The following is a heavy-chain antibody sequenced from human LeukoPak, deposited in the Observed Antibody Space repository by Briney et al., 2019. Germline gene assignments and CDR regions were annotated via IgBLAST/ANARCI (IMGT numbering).Heavy chain of an antibody. CDR1: GYTFTGYY. J-gene: IGHJ4*02. D-gene: IGHD2-2*01. CDR3: ATVGVPAVQDY. CDR2: INPNSGGT. Sequence: GASVKVSCKASGYTFTGYYMHWVRQAPGQGLEWMGWINPNSGGTNYAQKFQGRVTMTEDTSTDTAYMELSSLRSEDTAVYYCATVGVPAVQDYWGQGTLVTVSS. V-gene: IGHV1-2*02.